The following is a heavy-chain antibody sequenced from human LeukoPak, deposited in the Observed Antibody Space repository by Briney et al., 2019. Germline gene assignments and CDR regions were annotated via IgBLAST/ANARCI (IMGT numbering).Heavy chain of an antibody. Sequence: SETLSLTCTVSGGSISSSSYYWGWIRQPPGKGLEWIGSIYYSGSTYYNPSLKSRVTISVDTSKNQFSLKLSSVTAADTAVYYCARFPAAGTFVHYYYYMDVWGKGTTVTISS. J-gene: IGHJ6*03. CDR3: ARFPAAGTFVHYYYYMDV. CDR1: GGSISSSSYY. D-gene: IGHD6-13*01. V-gene: IGHV4-39*07. CDR2: IYYSGST.